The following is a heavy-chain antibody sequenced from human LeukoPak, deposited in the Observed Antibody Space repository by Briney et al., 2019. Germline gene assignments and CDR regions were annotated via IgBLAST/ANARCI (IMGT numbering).Heavy chain of an antibody. CDR3: AKAQNALDGCKDY. Sequence: GGSLRLSCAASGFTFDDYAMHWVRQAPGKGLEWVSGISWNSGSIGYADSVKGRFTISRDNAKNSLYLQMNSLRAEDTALYYCAKAQNALDGCKDYWGQGTLVTVSS. D-gene: IGHD5-24*01. V-gene: IGHV3-9*01. CDR1: GFTFDDYA. CDR2: ISWNSGSI. J-gene: IGHJ4*02.